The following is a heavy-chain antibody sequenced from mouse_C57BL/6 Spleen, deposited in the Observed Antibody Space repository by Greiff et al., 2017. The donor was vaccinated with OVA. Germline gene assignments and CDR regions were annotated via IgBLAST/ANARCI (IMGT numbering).Heavy chain of an antibody. J-gene: IGHJ2*01. CDR1: GYTFTSYW. CDR2: INPSNGGT. D-gene: IGHD1-1*01. V-gene: IGHV1-53*01. CDR3: ARNYGSRAYYFDY. Sequence: VQLQQPGTELVKPGASVKLSCKASGYTFTSYWMHWVKPRPGQGLEWIGNINPSNGGTNYNEKFKSKATLKVDKSPSTAYMQRSSLTSEDSAVYYCARNYGSRAYYFDYWGQGTTLTVSS.